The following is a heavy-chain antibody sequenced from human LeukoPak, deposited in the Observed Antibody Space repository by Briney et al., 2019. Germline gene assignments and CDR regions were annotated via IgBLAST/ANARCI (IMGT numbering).Heavy chain of an antibody. V-gene: IGHV1-2*02. CDR3: ARSNYYGSGRYWYFDL. D-gene: IGHD3-10*01. Sequence: RASVKVSCKASGYTFTGYYMHWVRQAPGQGLEWMGWINPNSGGTNYAQKFQGRVTMTRDTSISTAYMELSRLRSDDTAVYYCARSNYYGSGRYWYFDLWGRGTLVTVSS. CDR1: GYTFTGYY. J-gene: IGHJ2*01. CDR2: INPNSGGT.